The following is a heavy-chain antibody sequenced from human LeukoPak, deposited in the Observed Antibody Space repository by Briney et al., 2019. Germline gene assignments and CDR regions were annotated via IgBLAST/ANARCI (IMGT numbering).Heavy chain of an antibody. J-gene: IGHJ4*02. V-gene: IGHV4-39*07. D-gene: IGHD3-22*01. CDR1: GGSISSSSYY. CDR3: AREGDYYDTSGTLDY. CDR2: MYSSGST. Sequence: PSETLSLTCTVSGGSISSSSYYWGWIRQPPGKGLEWIGSMYSSGSTYYNPSLKSRVTISVDTSKNQFSLKLSSVTAADTAVYYCAREGDYYDTSGTLDYWGQGTLVTVSS.